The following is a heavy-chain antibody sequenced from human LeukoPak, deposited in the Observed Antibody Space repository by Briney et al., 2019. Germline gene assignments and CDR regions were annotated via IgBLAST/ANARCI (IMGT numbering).Heavy chain of an antibody. CDR3: ARIVVVPAAMQGVDYYMDV. CDR2: IYHSGST. CDR1: GYSISSGYY. D-gene: IGHD2-2*01. J-gene: IGHJ6*03. Sequence: SETLSLTCTVSGYSISSGYYWGWIRQPPGKGLEWIGSIYHSGSTYYNPSLKSRVTISVDTSKNQFSLKLSSVTAADTAVYYCARIVVVPAAMQGVDYYMDVWGKGTTVTISS. V-gene: IGHV4-38-2*02.